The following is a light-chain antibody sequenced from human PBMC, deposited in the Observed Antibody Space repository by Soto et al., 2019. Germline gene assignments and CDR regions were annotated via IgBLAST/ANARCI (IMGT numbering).Light chain of an antibody. V-gene: IGKV3-20*01. CDR1: QSVDSNY. CDR2: GTS. J-gene: IGKJ2*01. CDR3: QQYGSSIYT. Sequence: ENVLTQSPGTLSLSPGERATLSCRASQSVDSNYLAWYQHKPGQPPRLLIYGTSSSATGIPDRFSGSGSGTDFILTINRLEPEDCAVYYCQQYGSSIYTFGQGTRLEIK.